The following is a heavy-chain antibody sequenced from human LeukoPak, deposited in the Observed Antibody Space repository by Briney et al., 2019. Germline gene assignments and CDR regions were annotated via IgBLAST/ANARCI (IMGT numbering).Heavy chain of an antibody. CDR3: ARSEGPYYFDY. CDR2: ISSSSSTI. Sequence: GGSLRLSCAASRFTFSNFAMSWVRQAPGKGLEWVSYISSSSSTIYYADSVKGRFTISRDNAKNSLYLQMNSLRAEDTAVYYCARSEGPYYFDYWGQGTLVTVSS. CDR1: RFTFSNFA. J-gene: IGHJ4*02. V-gene: IGHV3-48*04.